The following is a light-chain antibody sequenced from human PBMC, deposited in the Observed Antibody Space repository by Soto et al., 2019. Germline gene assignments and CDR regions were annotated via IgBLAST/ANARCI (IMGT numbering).Light chain of an antibody. V-gene: IGKV1-12*01. J-gene: IGKJ1*01. CDR2: TAS. CDR1: QDITSW. CDR3: QQANSFPWT. Sequence: DIQMTQSPSSVSASVGDRVTITCRASQDITSWLAWYQQKPGKAPKLLIYTASSLQGGVPSRFSGSGSGTDFILTISSLQPEDFATYYCQQANSFPWTFGQGTKVEIK.